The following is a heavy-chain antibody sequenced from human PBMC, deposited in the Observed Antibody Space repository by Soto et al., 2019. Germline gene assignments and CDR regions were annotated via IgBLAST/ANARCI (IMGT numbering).Heavy chain of an antibody. J-gene: IGHJ4*02. CDR2: INPSGGST. CDR3: ARDGRGDIVAVPAAIPHHYFDY. V-gene: IGHV1-46*01. CDR1: GYTFTSYY. Sequence: ASVKVSCKASGYTFTSYYMHWVRQAPGQGLEWMGIINPSGGSTSYAQKFQGRVTMTRDTSTSTVYMELSSLRSEDTAVYYCARDGRGDIVAVPAAIPHHYFDYWGQGTLVTVSS. D-gene: IGHD2-2*01.